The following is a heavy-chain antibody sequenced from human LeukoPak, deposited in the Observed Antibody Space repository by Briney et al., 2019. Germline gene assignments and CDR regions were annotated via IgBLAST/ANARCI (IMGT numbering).Heavy chain of an antibody. CDR1: GFTFSSYG. J-gene: IGHJ4*02. Sequence: GRSLRLSCAASGFTFSSYGMHWVRQAPGKGLEWVAVIWYDGSNKYYADSVKGRFTISRDNSKNTLYLQMNSLRAGDTAVYYCARGGYHDSSGYPAKYYFDYWGQGTLVTVSS. CDR2: IWYDGSNK. CDR3: ARGGYHDSSGYPAKYYFDY. D-gene: IGHD3-22*01. V-gene: IGHV3-33*01.